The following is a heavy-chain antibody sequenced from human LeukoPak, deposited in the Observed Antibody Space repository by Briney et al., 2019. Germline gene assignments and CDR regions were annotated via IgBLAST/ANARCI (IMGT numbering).Heavy chain of an antibody. CDR1: GGSISSYY. CDR2: IYYSGST. V-gene: IGHV4-59*01. D-gene: IGHD3-22*01. J-gene: IGHJ5*02. Sequence: SETLSLTCTVSGGSISSYYWSWIRQPPGKGLEWIGYIYYSGSTNYNPSLKSRVTISVDTSKNQFSLKLSSVTAADTAVYYCARGPYYYDSSGYSVQFDPWGQGTLVTVS. CDR3: ARGPYYYDSSGYSVQFDP.